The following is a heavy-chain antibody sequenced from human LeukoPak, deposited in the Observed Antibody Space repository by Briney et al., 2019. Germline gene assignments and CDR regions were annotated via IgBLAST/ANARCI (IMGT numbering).Heavy chain of an antibody. CDR3: ARVATRGYSYGTPFDY. V-gene: IGHV3-30-3*01. D-gene: IGHD5-18*01. CDR1: GFTFSSYA. J-gene: IGHJ4*02. Sequence: GGSLRLSCAASGFTFSSYAMHWVRQAPGKGLEWVAVISYDGSNKYYADSVKGRFTISRDNSKNTLYLQMNSLRAEDTAVYYCARVATRGYSYGTPFDYWGQGTLVTVSS. CDR2: ISYDGSNK.